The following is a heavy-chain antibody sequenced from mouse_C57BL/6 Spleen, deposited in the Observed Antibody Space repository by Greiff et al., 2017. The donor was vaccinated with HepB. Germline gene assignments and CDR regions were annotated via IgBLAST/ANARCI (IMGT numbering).Heavy chain of an antibody. CDR3: ACQNFCTSAIDY. V-gene: IGHV1-39*01. CDR2: INPYNGTT. J-gene: IGHJ2*01. D-gene: IGHD6-1*01. Sequence: EVQLQQSGPELVKPGASVKISCKASGYSFTDYNMHWVKQSNGKSLEWIGEINPYNGTTSYNQKFKGKATLTVDQSSSTAYMQLNSLTSEDSAVYDCACQNFCTSAIDYWGQGTTLTVSS. CDR1: GYSFTDYN.